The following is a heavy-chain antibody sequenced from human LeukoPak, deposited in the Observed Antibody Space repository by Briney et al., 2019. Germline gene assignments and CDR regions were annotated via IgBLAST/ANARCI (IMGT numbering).Heavy chain of an antibody. CDR2: ISYDGSNK. V-gene: IGHV3-30*04. Sequence: SGGSLRLSCAASGLTFSSYAMHWVRQAPGKGLEWVAVISYDGSNKYYADSVKGRFTISRDNSKNTLYLQMNSLRAEDTAVYYCARAPGYSSGWYYFDYWGQGTLVTVSS. J-gene: IGHJ4*02. D-gene: IGHD6-19*01. CDR1: GLTFSSYA. CDR3: ARAPGYSSGWYYFDY.